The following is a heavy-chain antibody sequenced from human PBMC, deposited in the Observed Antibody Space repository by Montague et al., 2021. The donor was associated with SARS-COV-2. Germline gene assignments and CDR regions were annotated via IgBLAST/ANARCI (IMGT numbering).Heavy chain of an antibody. CDR1: GDSVSSNNAA. J-gene: IGHJ3*02. CDR3: ARYSYSGTYFGLNDAFDI. Sequence: CAISGDSVSSNNAAWNWIRQSPLRGLEWLGRTCYRSEWYFDYAISLRGRITINPDTSKNQFSLQLDSVTLDDTAVYYCARYSYSGTYFGLNDAFDIWGQGTLVTVSS. CDR2: TCYRSEWYF. D-gene: IGHD1-26*01. V-gene: IGHV6-1*01.